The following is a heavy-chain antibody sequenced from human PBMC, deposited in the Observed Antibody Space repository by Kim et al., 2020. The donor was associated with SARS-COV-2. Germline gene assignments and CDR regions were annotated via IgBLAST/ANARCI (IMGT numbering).Heavy chain of an antibody. Sequence: SETLSLICTVSGGSFSSYHWSWIRQSAGRGLEWIGRIHASGSTNYNPSLKSRLTMSVDTSKHQMSLKLSSVTAADTAMYYCARQVAGTDRRFDYWGQGILGTVSS. CDR3: ARQVAGTDRRFDY. V-gene: IGHV4-4*07. J-gene: IGHJ4*02. CDR2: IHASGST. D-gene: IGHD6-19*01. CDR1: GGSFSSYH.